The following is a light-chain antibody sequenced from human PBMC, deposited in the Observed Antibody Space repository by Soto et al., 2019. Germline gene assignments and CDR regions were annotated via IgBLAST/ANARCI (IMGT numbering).Light chain of an antibody. CDR3: QSYDNSLSGSWV. CDR1: NSDVGAYNY. V-gene: IGLV2-14*01. J-gene: IGLJ3*02. Sequence: QSALTQPASVSGSPGQSITISCTGTNSDVGAYNYVSWFQQHPGRAPKLIIFEVSNRPSGVSHRFSGSKSGNTASLTISGLQAEDEADYYCQSYDNSLSGSWVFGGGTKLTVL. CDR2: EVS.